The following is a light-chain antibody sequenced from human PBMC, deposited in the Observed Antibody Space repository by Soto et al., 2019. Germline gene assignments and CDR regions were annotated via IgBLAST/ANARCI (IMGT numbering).Light chain of an antibody. CDR2: GAS. CDR3: QHYNNRPLT. Sequence: EIVMTQSPATLSVSPGERATLSCRAGQSVGSNLAWYQQKPGQAPRLLIYGASSRATGIPARFSGSGSGTEFTLTISSLQSEDSAVYYCQHYNNRPLTFGGGAKVXIK. J-gene: IGKJ4*01. V-gene: IGKV3-15*01. CDR1: QSVGSN.